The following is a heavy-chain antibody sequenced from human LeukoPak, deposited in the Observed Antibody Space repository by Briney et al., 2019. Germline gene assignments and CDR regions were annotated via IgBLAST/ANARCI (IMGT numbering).Heavy chain of an antibody. CDR1: GFTFSSYG. Sequence: GGSLRLSCAASGFTFSSYGMHWVRQAPGKGLEWVAVISYDGSNKYYADSVKGRFTISRDNSKNTLYLQMSSLRAEDTAVYYCAKDYDIYGWGQGTLVTVSS. V-gene: IGHV3-30*18. J-gene: IGHJ4*02. CDR3: AKDYDIYG. CDR2: ISYDGSNK. D-gene: IGHD3-9*01.